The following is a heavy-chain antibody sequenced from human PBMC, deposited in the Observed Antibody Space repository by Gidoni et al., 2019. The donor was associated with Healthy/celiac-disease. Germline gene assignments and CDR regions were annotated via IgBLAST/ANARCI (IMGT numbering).Heavy chain of an antibody. CDR1: GFTVSSYG. D-gene: IGHD2-21*01. CDR2: MSYDGSNQ. Sequence: QVQLVESGGGGVQPGRSVRLSGAASGFTVSSYGMHWVRPAPGKGLEWAAVMSYDGSNQSSADSVKGRFTISRDNSKNTLYLQMNSLRAEDTAVYYCARDDFPAYCGGDCSGLFDYWGQGTLVTVSS. V-gene: IGHV3-30-3*01. J-gene: IGHJ4*02. CDR3: ARDDFPAYCGGDCSGLFDY.